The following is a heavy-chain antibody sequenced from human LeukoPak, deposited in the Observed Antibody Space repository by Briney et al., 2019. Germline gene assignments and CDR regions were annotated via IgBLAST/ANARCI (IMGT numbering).Heavy chain of an antibody. V-gene: IGHV4-31*03. CDR3: ARAQPTTVTTFGPSTRYYYGMDV. D-gene: IGHD4-17*01. CDR2: IYYSGST. Sequence: SQTLSLTCTVSGGSISSGGYYWSWIRQHPGKGLEWIGYIYYSGSTYYNPSLKSRVTISVDTSKNQFSLKLSSVTAADTAVYYCARAQPTTVTTFGPSTRYYYGMDVWGQGTTVTVSS. CDR1: GGSISSGGYY. J-gene: IGHJ6*02.